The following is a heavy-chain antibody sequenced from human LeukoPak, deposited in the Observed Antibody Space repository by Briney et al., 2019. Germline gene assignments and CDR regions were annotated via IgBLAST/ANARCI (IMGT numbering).Heavy chain of an antibody. D-gene: IGHD3-22*01. CDR3: ASHATYYYDSSGYYEY. CDR2: IYYSGST. CDR1: GGSISSGDYY. V-gene: IGHV4-30-4*01. Sequence: PSETLSLTCTVSGGSISSGDYYWSWIRQPPGEGLEWIGYIYYSGSTYYNPSLKSRVTISVDTSKNQFSLKLSSVTAADTAVYYCASHATYYYDSSGYYEYWGQGTLVTVSS. J-gene: IGHJ4*02.